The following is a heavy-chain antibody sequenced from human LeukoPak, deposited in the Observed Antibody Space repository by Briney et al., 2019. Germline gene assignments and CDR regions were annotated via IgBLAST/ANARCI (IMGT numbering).Heavy chain of an antibody. J-gene: IGHJ4*02. V-gene: IGHV1-69*04. CDR3: AREIYSYQLYYFDY. CDR1: GYTFTTYY. CDR2: IIPILGIA. Sequence: SVKVSCKASGYTFTTYYMHWVRQAPGQGLEWMGRIIPILGIANYAQKFQGRVTITADKSTSTAYMELSSLRSEDTAVYYCAREIYSYQLYYFDYWGQGTLVTVSS. D-gene: IGHD5-18*01.